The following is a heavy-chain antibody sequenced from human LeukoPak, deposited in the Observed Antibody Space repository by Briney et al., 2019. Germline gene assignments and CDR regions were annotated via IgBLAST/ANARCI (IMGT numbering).Heavy chain of an antibody. CDR1: GFTVSSNY. CDR3: ARDAFYGSGLDAFDI. J-gene: IGHJ3*02. V-gene: IGHV3-66*01. D-gene: IGHD3-10*01. CDR2: IYGGGNT. Sequence: GGSLRLSCAASGFTVSSNYMTWVRQAPGKGLEWVSGIYGGGNTYYADSVKGRFTISRDNSKNTLYLQMNSLRAEDTAVYYCARDAFYGSGLDAFDIWGQGTMVTVSS.